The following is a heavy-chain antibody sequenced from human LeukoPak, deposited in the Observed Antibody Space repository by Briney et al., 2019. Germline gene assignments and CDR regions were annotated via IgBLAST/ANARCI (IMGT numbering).Heavy chain of an antibody. Sequence: GGSLRLSCTTSGFTFDDYAMNWFRQAPGKGLEWIGFIRTKVYGETTEYAVSVKGRFTISRDDSRSIAYLQMNSLKTEDTAVYYCAKAEKNSWSVDYWGQGTLVTVSS. V-gene: IGHV3-49*03. D-gene: IGHD3-3*01. CDR1: GFTFDDYA. CDR3: AKAEKNSWSVDY. CDR2: IRTKVYGETT. J-gene: IGHJ4*02.